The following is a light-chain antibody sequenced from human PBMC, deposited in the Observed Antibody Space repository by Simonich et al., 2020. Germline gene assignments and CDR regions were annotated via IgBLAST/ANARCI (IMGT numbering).Light chain of an antibody. CDR1: SSDVGSYNL. J-gene: IGLJ1*01. V-gene: IGLV2-23*01. CDR2: EGS. CDR3: CSYAGSSTYV. Sequence: QSALTQPASVPGSPGQSITISCTGTSSDVGSYNLVSWYQQQPGKAPKLLIYEGSKRPSGVSNRFSGSKSGNTASLTISGLQAEDEADYYCCSYAGSSTYVFGTGTKVTVL.